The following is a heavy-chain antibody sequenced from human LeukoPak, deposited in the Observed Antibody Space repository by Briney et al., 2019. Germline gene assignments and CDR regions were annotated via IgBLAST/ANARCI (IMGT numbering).Heavy chain of an antibody. Sequence: GGSLRLSCAASGFTFHVYAIYWVRQAPGKGLDWVSLISGNGHTISYADSVRGRFTISRDNTKNSLYLQMDSLTTEDTAVYYCARDDGASSLLDFWGQGTLVTVSS. D-gene: IGHD3-16*02. CDR3: ARDDGASSLLDF. CDR1: GFTFHVYA. V-gene: IGHV3-43*02. J-gene: IGHJ4*02. CDR2: ISGNGHTI.